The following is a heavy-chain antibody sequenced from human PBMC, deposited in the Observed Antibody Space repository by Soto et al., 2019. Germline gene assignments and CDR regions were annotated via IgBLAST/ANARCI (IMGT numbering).Heavy chain of an antibody. D-gene: IGHD6-13*01. CDR2: IYYSGST. V-gene: IGHV4-61*01. J-gene: IGHJ6*02. CDR3: ARGNMAAADYGMDV. CDR1: GGSVSSGSYY. Sequence: PSETLSLTCTVSGGSVSSGSYYWSWIQQPPGKGLEWIGYIYYSGSTNYNPSLKSRVTISVDTSKNQFSLKLSSVTAADTAVYYCARGNMAAADYGMDVWGQGTTVTVSS.